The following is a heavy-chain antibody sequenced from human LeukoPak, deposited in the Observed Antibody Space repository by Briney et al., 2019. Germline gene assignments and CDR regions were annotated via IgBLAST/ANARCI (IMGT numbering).Heavy chain of an antibody. V-gene: IGHV5-51*01. CDR2: IYPGDSDT. CDR3: ARHLRYDGWFDP. Sequence: GESLKISCKGSGYSFTSYWLGWVRQMPGKGLEWIGIIYPGDSDTRYSPSYQGQVTISADKSISTAYLQWSSLKASDTAMYYCARHLRYDGWFDPWGQGTLVTVSS. D-gene: IGHD1-1*01. CDR1: GYSFTSYW. J-gene: IGHJ5*02.